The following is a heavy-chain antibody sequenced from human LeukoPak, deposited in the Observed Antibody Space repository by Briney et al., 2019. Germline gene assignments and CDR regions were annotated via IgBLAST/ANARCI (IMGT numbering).Heavy chain of an antibody. J-gene: IGHJ4*02. CDR2: IHTSGST. V-gene: IGHV4-4*09. CDR3: ARQAHYSESGSWTGFDY. CDR1: GGSISSYY. D-gene: IGHD3-10*01. Sequence: PSETLSLTCTVSGGSISSYYWSWIRQPPGKGLEWIGYIHTSGSTNYNPSLKSRVTMSVDTSKNQFSLKLSSVTAADTAVYYCARQAHYSESGSWTGFDYWGQGTLAPVSS.